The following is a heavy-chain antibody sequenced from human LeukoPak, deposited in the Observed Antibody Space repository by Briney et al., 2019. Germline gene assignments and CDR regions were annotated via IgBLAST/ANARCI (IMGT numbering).Heavy chain of an antibody. CDR2: IYSGGST. Sequence: PGGSLRLSCAASGLTVSSSYLTWVRQAPGKGLEWVSIIYSGGSTYYADSVKGRFTISRDNSNNTLYLQMNSLRAEDTAVYYCARGRASGYVLDYWGQGTLVTVSS. D-gene: IGHD5-12*01. J-gene: IGHJ4*02. CDR3: ARGRASGYVLDY. CDR1: GLTVSSSY. V-gene: IGHV3-53*01.